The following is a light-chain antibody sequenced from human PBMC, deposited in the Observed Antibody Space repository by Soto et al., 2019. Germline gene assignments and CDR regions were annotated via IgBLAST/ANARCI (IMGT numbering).Light chain of an antibody. Sequence: QSALTQPASVSGSPGQSITISCTGTSSDVGGYNYVSWYQQHPGKAPKLLIYEVSDRPSGVSNRFSGSNSGNTASLTISGLQAEDEADYYCSSYTTTSPLFVFGNGTKLNVL. V-gene: IGLV2-14*01. J-gene: IGLJ1*01. CDR1: SSDVGGYNY. CDR2: EVS. CDR3: SSYTTTSPLFV.